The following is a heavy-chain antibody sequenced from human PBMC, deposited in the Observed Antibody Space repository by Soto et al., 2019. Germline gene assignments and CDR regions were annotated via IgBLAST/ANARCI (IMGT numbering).Heavy chain of an antibody. CDR2: IYYSGST. CDR3: ARDKYYYDSSGYYTVDAFDI. Sequence: SETLSLTCTVSGGSISSGDYYWSWIRHPPGKGLEWIGYIYYSGSTYYNPSLKSRVTISVDTSKNQFSLKLSSVTAADTAVYYCARDKYYYDSSGYYTVDAFDIWGQGTMVTVSS. V-gene: IGHV4-30-4*01. D-gene: IGHD3-22*01. CDR1: GGSISSGDYY. J-gene: IGHJ3*02.